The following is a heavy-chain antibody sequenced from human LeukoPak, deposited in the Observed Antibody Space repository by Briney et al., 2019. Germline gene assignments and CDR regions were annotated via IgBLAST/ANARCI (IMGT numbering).Heavy chain of an antibody. CDR1: GFTFSSYE. D-gene: IGHD4-17*01. Sequence: PGGSLRLSCAASGFTFSSYEMNWVRRAPGKGLDWVSYISGSGSTIYYADSVKGRFTISRDSVKNSLYLQMNSLRAEDTAVYYCARINGDYSRFDYWGQGTLVTVSS. V-gene: IGHV3-48*03. J-gene: IGHJ4*02. CDR3: ARINGDYSRFDY. CDR2: ISGSGSTI.